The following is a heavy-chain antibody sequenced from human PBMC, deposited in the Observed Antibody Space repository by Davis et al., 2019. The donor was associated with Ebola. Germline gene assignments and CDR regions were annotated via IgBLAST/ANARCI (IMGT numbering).Heavy chain of an antibody. CDR2: VYPGDSDT. D-gene: IGHD2-21*01. CDR1: GYTFITYW. V-gene: IGHV5-51*01. J-gene: IGHJ3*02. CDR3: ARGLGGTGFVDWSLQVQCAFDI. Sequence: GESLKISCKASGYTFITYWIGWVRQVPGKGLEWMGIVYPGDSDTTYSPSFQGQVTISADKSIGTAYLQWSSLKAADTAMYYCARGLGGTGFVDWSLQVQCAFDIWGQGTMVTVSS.